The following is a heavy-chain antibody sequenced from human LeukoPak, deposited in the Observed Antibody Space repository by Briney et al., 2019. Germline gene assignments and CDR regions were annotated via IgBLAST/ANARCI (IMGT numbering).Heavy chain of an antibody. CDR2: IKSKTAGGTT. J-gene: IGHJ3*02. Sequence: GGSLRLSCAASGFSFRNAWMSWVRQAPGKGLEWVGRIKSKTAGGTTDYAAPVKGRFTISRDDSKNTLYLQMNSLKTEDTAVYYCTTVWNCGGDCSDAFDIWGQGTMVTVSS. V-gene: IGHV3-15*01. D-gene: IGHD2-21*02. CDR1: GFSFRNAW. CDR3: TTVWNCGGDCSDAFDI.